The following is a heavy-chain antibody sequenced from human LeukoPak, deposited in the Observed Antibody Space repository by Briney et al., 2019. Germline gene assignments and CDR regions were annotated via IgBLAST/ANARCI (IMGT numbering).Heavy chain of an antibody. J-gene: IGHJ6*03. Sequence: ASVKVSCKASGYTFTGYYMHWVRQAPGQGLEWMGWINPNSGGTNYAQKFQGRVTMTRDTSTSTAYVELSRLRSDDTAVYYCAREGYSSSPPYYYYYMDVWGKGTTVTVSS. CDR2: INPNSGGT. CDR3: AREGYSSSPPYYYYYMDV. CDR1: GYTFTGYY. D-gene: IGHD6-6*01. V-gene: IGHV1-2*02.